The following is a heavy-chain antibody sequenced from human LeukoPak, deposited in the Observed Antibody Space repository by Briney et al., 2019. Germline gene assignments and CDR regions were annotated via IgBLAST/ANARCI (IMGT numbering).Heavy chain of an antibody. Sequence: PGGSLRLSCEVSGFSFRNYGMHWVRQAPGKGLKWVAVIWYDGSNKYYADSVKGRFTISRDNSKNTLYLQMNSLRVEDTAVYYCARDGPAGDHGVTTYYFDYWGQRTLVTVSS. V-gene: IGHV3-33*01. CDR1: GFSFRNYG. CDR2: IWYDGSNK. CDR3: ARDGPAGDHGVTTYYFDY. D-gene: IGHD4-17*01. J-gene: IGHJ4*02.